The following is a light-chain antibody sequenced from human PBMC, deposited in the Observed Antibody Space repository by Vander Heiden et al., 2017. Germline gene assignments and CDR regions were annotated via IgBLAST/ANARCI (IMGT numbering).Light chain of an antibody. CDR1: SSNIGSNT. Sequence: QSVLTQPPSASGTPGQRVTISCSGSSSNIGSNTVTWYQQLPGTAPKLLIYRNNQRPSGVPDRFSGSKSGTSASLAISGLQAEDEADYYCAAWDDSLNGSVVFGGGTKLTVI. J-gene: IGLJ2*01. CDR2: RNN. CDR3: AAWDDSLNGSVV. V-gene: IGLV1-44*01.